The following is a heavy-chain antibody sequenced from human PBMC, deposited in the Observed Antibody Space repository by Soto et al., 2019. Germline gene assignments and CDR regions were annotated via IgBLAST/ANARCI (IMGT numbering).Heavy chain of an antibody. CDR2: ISGSGGST. CDR1: GFTFSSYA. V-gene: IGHV3-23*01. J-gene: IGHJ4*02. CDR3: AKIPPPYSSSPLDY. D-gene: IGHD6-6*01. Sequence: PGGSLRLSCAASGFTFSSYAMSWVRQSPGKGLEWVSAISGSGGSTYYADSVKGRFTISRDNSKNTLYLQMNSLRAEDTAVYYCAKIPPPYSSSPLDYWGQGTLVTVSS.